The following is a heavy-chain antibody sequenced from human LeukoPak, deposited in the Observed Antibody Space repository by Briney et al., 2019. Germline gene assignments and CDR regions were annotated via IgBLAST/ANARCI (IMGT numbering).Heavy chain of an antibody. CDR1: GFSFRNTW. V-gene: IGHV3-15*01. CDR3: ATDAYLLFGEFVY. J-gene: IGHJ4*02. D-gene: IGHD3-10*01. Sequence: PGGSLRLSCAASGFSFRNTWMSWVRQSPGRGLEWVGRIKSDTDGGATVYSAPVKGRFTISRDDSKNPLYLQMDSLKAEDTAVYYCATDAYLLFGEFVYWGQGILVTVSS. CDR2: IKSDTDGGAT.